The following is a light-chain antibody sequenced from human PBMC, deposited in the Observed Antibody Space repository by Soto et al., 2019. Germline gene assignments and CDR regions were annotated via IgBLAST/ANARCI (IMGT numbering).Light chain of an antibody. CDR2: DVS. V-gene: IGLV2-14*01. J-gene: IGLJ2*01. CDR1: SSDVGGYNY. Sequence: QSVLTQPASVSGSPGQSITISCTGTSSDVGGYNYVSWYQQHPGRAPIVMIYDVSNRPSGVSNRFSGSKSGNTASLTISGLQADDEADYYCSSYTSSSTLVVFGGGTKLTVL. CDR3: SSYTSSSTLVV.